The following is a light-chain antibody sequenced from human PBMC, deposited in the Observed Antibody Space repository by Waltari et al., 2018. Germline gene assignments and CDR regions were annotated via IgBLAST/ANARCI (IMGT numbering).Light chain of an antibody. CDR3: QQSYSTPWT. CDR1: HSISSY. J-gene: IGKJ1*01. Sequence: DIQMTQSPAYLSASVGDRVTITCRASHSISSYLNWYQQSPGKAPRLLIYAASILQSGVPSRFSGSGSGTDFTLIISSLQPEDFATYYCQQSYSTPWTFGQGTNVEIK. V-gene: IGKV1-39*01. CDR2: AAS.